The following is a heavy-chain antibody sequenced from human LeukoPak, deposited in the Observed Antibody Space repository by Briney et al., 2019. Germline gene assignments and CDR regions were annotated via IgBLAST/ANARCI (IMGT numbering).Heavy chain of an antibody. CDR3: ARVDSGSYLYYFDY. J-gene: IGHJ4*02. D-gene: IGHD3-10*01. Sequence: AASVKVSCKASGYTFTGYYMHWVRQAPGQGLEWMGWISPNSGGTNYAQKFQGRVTMTRDTSISTAYMELSRLRSDDTAVYYCARVDSGSYLYYFDYWGQGTLVTVSS. CDR2: ISPNSGGT. CDR1: GYTFTGYY. V-gene: IGHV1-2*02.